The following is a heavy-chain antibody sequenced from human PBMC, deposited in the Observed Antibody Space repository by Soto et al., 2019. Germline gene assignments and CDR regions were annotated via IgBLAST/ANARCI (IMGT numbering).Heavy chain of an antibody. CDR3: ARCYCTVGSCYTCWHFDL. CDR1: GYTFADYG. J-gene: IGHJ2*01. V-gene: IGHV1-18*01. D-gene: IGHD2-15*01. CDR2: IGPYNGNT. Sequence: QAQLVQSGAEVKKPGASVKVSCQADGYTFADYGISWVRQAPGQGLEWVGWIGPYNGNTNYAQNLQDRVTMTTDTSTNTASMELRRLRSDDTALYYCARCYCTVGSCYTCWHFDLWGRGTLLTVSS.